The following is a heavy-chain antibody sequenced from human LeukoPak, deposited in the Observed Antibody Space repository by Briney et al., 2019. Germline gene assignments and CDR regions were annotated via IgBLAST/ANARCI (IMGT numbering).Heavy chain of an antibody. CDR3: ARPMTQYWAYYLDG. J-gene: IGHJ6*03. V-gene: IGHV4-34*01. Sequence: SETLSLTCAVYGGSFSGYYWSWIRQLPGKGLEWIGEINHRGSTNYNPSLKSRVTILVDMSKNQVSLKVISVTAADTAVYYCARPMTQYWAYYLDGLGKGTTVTVSS. CDR2: INHRGST. D-gene: IGHD3-22*01. CDR1: GGSFSGYY.